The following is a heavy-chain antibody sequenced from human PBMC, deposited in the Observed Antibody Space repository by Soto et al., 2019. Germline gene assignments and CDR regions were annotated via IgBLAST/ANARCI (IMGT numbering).Heavy chain of an antibody. CDR1: GDSISNLDYF. CDR2: IYKSATT. Sequence: TLSLTCSVSGDSISNLDYFWAWIRQPPGQALEYIGYIYKSATTYYNPSFESRVAISVDTSKSQFSLNVNSVTAADTAVYFCARGRYCLTGRCFPNWFDSWGQGALVTVPQ. V-gene: IGHV4-30-4*01. D-gene: IGHD7-27*01. CDR3: ARGRYCLTGRCFPNWFDS. J-gene: IGHJ5*01.